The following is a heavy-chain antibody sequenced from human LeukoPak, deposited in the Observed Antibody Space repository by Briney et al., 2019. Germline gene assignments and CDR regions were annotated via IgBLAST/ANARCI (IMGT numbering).Heavy chain of an antibody. V-gene: IGHV6-1*01. CDR3: ARDLDLEAYYYDSSGYSPPNY. D-gene: IGHD3-22*01. Sequence: SQTLSLTCAISGDSVSSNSAAWNWIRQSPSRGLEWLGRTYYRSKWYNDYAVSVKSRITINPDTSKNQFSLQLNSVTPEDTAVYYCARDLDLEAYYYDSSGYSPPNYWGQGTLVTVSS. CDR2: TYYRSKWYN. CDR1: GDSVSSNSAA. J-gene: IGHJ4*02.